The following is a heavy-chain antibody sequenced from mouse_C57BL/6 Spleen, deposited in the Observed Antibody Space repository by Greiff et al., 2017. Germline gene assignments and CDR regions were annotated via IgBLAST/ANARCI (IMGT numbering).Heavy chain of an antibody. J-gene: IGHJ4*01. CDR1: GYSITSGYD. V-gene: IGHV3-1*01. Sequence: EVQLVESGPGMVKPSQSLSLTCTVTGYSITSGYDWHWIRHFPGNKLEWMGYISYSGSTNYNPSLKSRISITHDTSKNHFFLKLNSVTTEDTATYYCAKSYYGSSFYAMDYWGQGTSVTVSS. D-gene: IGHD1-1*01. CDR2: ISYSGST. CDR3: AKSYYGSSFYAMDY.